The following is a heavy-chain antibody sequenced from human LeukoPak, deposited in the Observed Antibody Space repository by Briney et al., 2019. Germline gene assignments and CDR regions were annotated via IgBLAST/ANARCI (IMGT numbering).Heavy chain of an antibody. Sequence: ASVKVSCKASGGTFISYAISWVRQAPGQGLEWMGGIIPIFGTVNYAQKFQGRVTITADESTSTAYMELSSLRSEDTAVYYCASRGPYCGGDCWGAYYFDYWGQGTLVTVSS. D-gene: IGHD2-21*02. CDR1: GGTFISYA. CDR2: IIPIFGTV. V-gene: IGHV1-69*13. CDR3: ASRGPYCGGDCWGAYYFDY. J-gene: IGHJ4*02.